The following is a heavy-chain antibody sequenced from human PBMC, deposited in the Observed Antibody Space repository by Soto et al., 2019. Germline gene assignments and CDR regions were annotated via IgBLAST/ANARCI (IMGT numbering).Heavy chain of an antibody. CDR1: GGSISSYY. V-gene: IGHV4-59*01. J-gene: IGHJ4*02. CDR2: IYSRGST. Sequence: PSETLSLTCSVSGGSISSYYWTWIRQPPGKGLEWLGHIYSRGSTNYNPSLKSRVSISVDTSKNQFSLKLGSVTAADTAVYYCARGYSNFDYWGQGTLVTVSS. D-gene: IGHD5-12*01. CDR3: ARGYSNFDY.